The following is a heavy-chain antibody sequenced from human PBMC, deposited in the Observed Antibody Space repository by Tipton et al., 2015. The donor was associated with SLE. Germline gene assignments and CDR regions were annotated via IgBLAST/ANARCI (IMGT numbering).Heavy chain of an antibody. J-gene: IGHJ6*02. Sequence: SLRLSCAASGFTFSSYAMHWVRQAPGKGLEWVAVISYDGSNKYYADSVKGRFTISRDNSKNTLYLQMNSLRAEDMAVYYCAREDAYSGYNYYYYGMDVWGQGTTVTVSS. D-gene: IGHD5-12*01. CDR1: GFTFSSYA. CDR2: ISYDGSNK. CDR3: AREDAYSGYNYYYYGMDV. V-gene: IGHV3-30*04.